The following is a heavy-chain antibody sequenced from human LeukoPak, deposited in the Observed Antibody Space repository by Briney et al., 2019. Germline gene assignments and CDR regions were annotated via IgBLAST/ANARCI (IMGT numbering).Heavy chain of an antibody. CDR1: GFTVSSNY. D-gene: IGHD4-17*01. Sequence: GGSLRLSCAASGFTVSSNYMSWVRQAPGKGLEWVSVIYSGGSTYYADSVKGRFTISRDNSKNTLYLQMNSLRAEDTAVYYCARDANFDYGFWFDPWGQGALVTVSS. J-gene: IGHJ5*02. CDR3: ARDANFDYGFWFDP. CDR2: IYSGGST. V-gene: IGHV3-66*01.